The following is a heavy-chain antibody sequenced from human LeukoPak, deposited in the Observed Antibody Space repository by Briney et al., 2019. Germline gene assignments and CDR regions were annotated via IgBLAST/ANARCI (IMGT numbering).Heavy chain of an antibody. D-gene: IGHD3-22*01. Sequence: GGSLRPSCAASGFTVSSNYMSWVRQAPGKGLEWVSVIYSGGSTYYADSVKGRFTISRDNSKNTLYLQMNSLRAEDTAVYYCARDYDYYDSSGYSFGSDWGQGTLVTVSS. CDR1: GFTVSSNY. CDR2: IYSGGST. J-gene: IGHJ4*02. V-gene: IGHV3-66*02. CDR3: ARDYDYYDSSGYSFGSD.